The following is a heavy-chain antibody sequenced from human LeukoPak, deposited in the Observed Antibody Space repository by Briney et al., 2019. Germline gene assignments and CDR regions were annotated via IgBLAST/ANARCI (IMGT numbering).Heavy chain of an antibody. Sequence: ASVTVSCTASGYTFTSYDINWVRQATGQGLEWMGWMNPNSGNTGYAQKFQGRVTMTRNTSISTAYMELSSLRSEDTAVYYCARVPSRLLRFLEWPYYFDYWGQGTLVTVSS. CDR3: ARVPSRLLRFLEWPYYFDY. CDR2: MNPNSGNT. J-gene: IGHJ4*02. V-gene: IGHV1-8*01. CDR1: GYTFTSYD. D-gene: IGHD3-3*01.